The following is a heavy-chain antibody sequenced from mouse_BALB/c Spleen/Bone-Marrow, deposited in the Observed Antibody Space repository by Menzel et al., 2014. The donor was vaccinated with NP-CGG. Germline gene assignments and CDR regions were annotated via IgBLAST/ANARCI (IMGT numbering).Heavy chain of an antibody. D-gene: IGHD1-1*01. V-gene: IGHV5-17*02. CDR2: ISSGSSTI. J-gene: IGHJ4*01. CDR1: GFTFSSFG. Sequence: EVQGVESGGGLVQPGGSRKLSCAASGFTFSSFGMHWVRQAPEKGLEWVAYISSGSSTIXYADTVKGRFTISRDNPKNTLFLQMTSLRSEDTAMYYCARGAYYYGSSYDAMDYWGQGTSVTVSS. CDR3: ARGAYYYGSSYDAMDY.